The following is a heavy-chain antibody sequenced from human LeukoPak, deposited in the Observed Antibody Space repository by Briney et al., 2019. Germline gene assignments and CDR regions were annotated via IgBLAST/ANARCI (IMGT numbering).Heavy chain of an antibody. J-gene: IGHJ4*02. CDR3: ARLLAAAGTQVIDY. CDR1: GFTFSDYY. D-gene: IGHD6-13*01. V-gene: IGHV3-11*06. CDR2: ISSSSSYT. Sequence: GGSLRLSCAASGFTFSDYYMSWIRQAPGKGLEWVSYISSSSSYTNYADSVKGRFTISRDNAKNSLYLQMNSLRAEDTAVYYCARLLAAAGTQVIDYWGRGTLVTVSS.